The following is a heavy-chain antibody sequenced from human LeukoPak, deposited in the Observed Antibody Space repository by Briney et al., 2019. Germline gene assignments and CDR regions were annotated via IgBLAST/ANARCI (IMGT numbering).Heavy chain of an antibody. CDR2: ISSSGSTI. J-gene: IGHJ6*03. CDR1: GFTFSDYY. Sequence: GGSLRLSCAASGFTFSDYYMSWIRQAPGKGLEWVSYISSSGSTIYYADSVKGRFTISRDNAKNSLYLQMNSLRAEDTAVYYCARLNTAMVYYYYYMDVWGKGTTVTVSS. CDR3: ARLNTAMVYYYYYMDV. V-gene: IGHV3-11*04. D-gene: IGHD5-18*01.